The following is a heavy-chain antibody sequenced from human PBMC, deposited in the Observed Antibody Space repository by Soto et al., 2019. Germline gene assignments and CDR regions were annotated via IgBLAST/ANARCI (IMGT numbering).Heavy chain of an antibody. Sequence: SETLSLTCAVYGGSSSGYYWNWVRQPPGKGLEWIGEINHSGSTNYNPSLKSRVTISIDRSKNQFSLKLSSVTAADTAVYYCARVPDYWGQGILVTVSS. CDR2: INHSGST. CDR3: ARVPDY. V-gene: IGHV4-34*01. CDR1: GGSSSGYY. J-gene: IGHJ4*02. D-gene: IGHD2-2*01.